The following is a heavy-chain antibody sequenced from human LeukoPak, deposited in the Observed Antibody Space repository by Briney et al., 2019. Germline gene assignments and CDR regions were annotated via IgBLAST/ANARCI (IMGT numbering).Heavy chain of an antibody. V-gene: IGHV1-2*06. CDR1: GYTFTGYH. Sequence: ASVMVSCKASGYTFTGYHMDCVRQAPGQWLELKGRINPNSGDTNYAQNFQGRVTMTRDTSISTAYMELSRLRSDDTAVYYCARDYCSSTSCLFDYWGQGTLVTVSS. CDR2: INPNSGDT. CDR3: ARDYCSSTSCLFDY. J-gene: IGHJ4*02. D-gene: IGHD2-2*01.